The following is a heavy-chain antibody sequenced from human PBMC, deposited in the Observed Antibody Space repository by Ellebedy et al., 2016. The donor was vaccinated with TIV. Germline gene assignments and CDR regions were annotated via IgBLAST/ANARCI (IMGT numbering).Heavy chain of an antibody. V-gene: IGHV4-39*01. CDR2: IFYSGTT. CDR3: ARGRRRKGPPFDY. J-gene: IGHJ4*02. Sequence: SETLSLXCTVSGDSISSSSYYWGWIRQPPGKGLEWIGSIFYSGTTYYNPSLKSRVTVSVDTSKNQFSLRLRSMTAADTAVYYCARGRRRKGPPFDYWGQGTLVTVSS. CDR1: GDSISSSSYY.